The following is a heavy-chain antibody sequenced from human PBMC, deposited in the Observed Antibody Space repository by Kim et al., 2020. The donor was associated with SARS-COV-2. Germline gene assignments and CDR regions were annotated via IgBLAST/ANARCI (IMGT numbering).Heavy chain of an antibody. V-gene: IGHV4-39*01. CDR3: ARLGQWVDAGGDGMDV. J-gene: IGHJ6*02. Sequence: SETLSLTCTVSGGSISSSSYYWGWIRQPPGMGLEWIGSIYYSGSTYYNPSLKSRVTISVDTSKNQFSLKLSSVTAADTAVYYCARLGQWVDAGGDGMDVWGQGTTFTVSS. CDR1: GGSISSSSYY. D-gene: IGHD6-19*01. CDR2: IYYSGST.